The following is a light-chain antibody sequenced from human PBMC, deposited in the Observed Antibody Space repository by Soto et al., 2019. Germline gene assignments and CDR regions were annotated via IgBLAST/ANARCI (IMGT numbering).Light chain of an antibody. CDR1: SSDVGNYNL. V-gene: IGLV2-23*02. CDR2: EVT. Sequence: QSALTQPASVSGSPGQSITISCTGTSSDVGNYNLVSWYQHHPGTAPKLMVYEVTKRPSGVSSRFSGSKSGNTASLTISGLLAEDEADYYCCSDANRPSAVVLGGGTKLTVL. CDR3: CSDANRPSAVV. J-gene: IGLJ2*01.